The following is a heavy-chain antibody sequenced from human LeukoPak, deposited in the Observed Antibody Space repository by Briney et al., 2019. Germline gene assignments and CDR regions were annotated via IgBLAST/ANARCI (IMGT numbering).Heavy chain of an antibody. CDR3: ARDSTGWPGGWGFGC. CDR2: SNPNSGGT. J-gene: IGHJ4*02. V-gene: IGHV1-2*02. Sequence: ASVQVSCKATGYTHTGYYLHWVRQAPGQGREWMGWSNPNSGGTNYAQKFQARVTMTRHTSISTAYMGLSRLRSDDTAVHYCARDSTGWPGGWGFGCWGQGTLVTVSS. D-gene: IGHD3-16*01. CDR1: GYTHTGYY.